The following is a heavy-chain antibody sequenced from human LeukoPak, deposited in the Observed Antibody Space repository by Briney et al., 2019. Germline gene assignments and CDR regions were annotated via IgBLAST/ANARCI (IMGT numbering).Heavy chain of an antibody. CDR3: TRDRGSSTLGDY. D-gene: IGHD7-27*01. J-gene: IGHJ4*02. Sequence: GGSLRLSCAASGFTFSSYAMHWVRQAPGKGLEWVGFIRSKAFGETAEYAASVKGRFTISRDDSKSIAYLQMNSLETEDTAVYYCTRDRGSSTLGDYWGQGTLVTVSS. CDR2: IRSKAFGETA. V-gene: IGHV3-49*04. CDR1: GFTFSSYA.